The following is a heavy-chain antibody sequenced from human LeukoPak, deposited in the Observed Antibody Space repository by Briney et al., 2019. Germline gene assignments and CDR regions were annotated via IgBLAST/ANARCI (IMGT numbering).Heavy chain of an antibody. V-gene: IGHV1-3*01. Sequence: ASVKVSCKASGYTFTSYAMHWVRQAPGQRLEWMGWINAGNGNTKYSQKFQGRVTITRDTSASTAYMEPSSLRSEDTAVYYCARRDSSGWYVFDYWGQGTLVTVSS. D-gene: IGHD6-19*01. CDR1: GYTFTSYA. CDR2: INAGNGNT. CDR3: ARRDSSGWYVFDY. J-gene: IGHJ4*02.